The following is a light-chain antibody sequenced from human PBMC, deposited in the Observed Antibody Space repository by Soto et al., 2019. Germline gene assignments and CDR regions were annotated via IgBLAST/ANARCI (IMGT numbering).Light chain of an antibody. Sequence: QSALTQPASVSGSPGQSITISCTGTSSDVGGYNYVSWYQQHPGKAPKLMIYDVSNRPSGVSNRFSDSKSGNTASLTISGLQAEAEADYYCSSYTSSSTLMVFGGGTKVTVL. CDR3: SSYTSSSTLMV. CDR2: DVS. J-gene: IGLJ2*01. CDR1: SSDVGGYNY. V-gene: IGLV2-14*01.